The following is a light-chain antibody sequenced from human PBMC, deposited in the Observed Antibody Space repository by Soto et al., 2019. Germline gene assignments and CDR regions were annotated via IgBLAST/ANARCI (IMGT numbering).Light chain of an antibody. Sequence: DIQMTQSPSTLSASVGDRVTITCRASQRISSWLAWYQQKAGKAPKLLIYKASSLESGVPSRFSGSGSGTEFTLTISSLQPDDFATYYCQQYNSYPTFGGGTKVEIK. V-gene: IGKV1-5*03. CDR1: QRISSW. J-gene: IGKJ4*01. CDR2: KAS. CDR3: QQYNSYPT.